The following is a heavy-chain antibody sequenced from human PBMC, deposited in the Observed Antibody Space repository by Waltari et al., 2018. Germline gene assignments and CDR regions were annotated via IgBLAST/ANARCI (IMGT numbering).Heavy chain of an antibody. CDR2: IYTSGST. Sequence: QVQLQESGPGLVKPSETLSLTCTVSGGSISSYYWSWIRQPAGQGLEWIGRIYTSGSTNYNPSLKSRVTISVDTSKNQFSLKLSSVTAADTAVYYCARVKAGYSGYKYYYYGMDVWGQGTTVTVSS. CDR1: GGSISSYY. D-gene: IGHD5-12*01. V-gene: IGHV4-4*07. CDR3: ARVKAGYSGYKYYYYGMDV. J-gene: IGHJ6*02.